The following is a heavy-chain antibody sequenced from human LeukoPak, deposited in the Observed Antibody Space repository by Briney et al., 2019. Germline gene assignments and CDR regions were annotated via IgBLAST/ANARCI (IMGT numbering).Heavy chain of an antibody. D-gene: IGHD3-22*01. Sequence: PGGSLRLFCAASGFTFSSYGMHWVRQAPGKGLEWVAFIRYDGSNKYYADSVKGRFTISRDNSKNTLYLQMNSLRAEDTAVYYCAKDQYYDSSGYCDYWGQGTLVTVSS. V-gene: IGHV3-30*02. CDR2: IRYDGSNK. CDR1: GFTFSSYG. J-gene: IGHJ4*02. CDR3: AKDQYYDSSGYCDY.